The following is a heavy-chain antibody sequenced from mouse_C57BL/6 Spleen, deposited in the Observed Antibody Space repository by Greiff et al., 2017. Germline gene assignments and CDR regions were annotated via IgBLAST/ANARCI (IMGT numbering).Heavy chain of an antibody. CDR2: INNDGSST. Sequence: DVHLVESEGGLVQPGSSMKLSCTASGFTFSDYYMAWVRQVLEKGLEWVANINNDGSSTYYLDSLKSRFIISRVNAKNILYLQMSSLKSEDTATYYCARGGYDDDESYAMDYWGQGTSVTVSS. J-gene: IGHJ4*01. CDR1: GFTFSDYY. CDR3: ARGGYDDDESYAMDY. D-gene: IGHD2-4*01. V-gene: IGHV5-16*01.